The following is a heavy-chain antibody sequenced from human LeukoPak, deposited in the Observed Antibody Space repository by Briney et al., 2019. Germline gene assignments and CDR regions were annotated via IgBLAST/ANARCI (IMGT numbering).Heavy chain of an antibody. V-gene: IGHV3-23*01. CDR2: IRGSGGST. J-gene: IGHJ4*02. CDR1: GFTFSSYA. CDR3: AKAPTHFDWYDY. Sequence: PGGSLRLSCAASGFTFSSYAMSWVRQAPGKGLEWVSAIRGSGGSTYYADSVKGRFTISRDNSKNTLYLQMNSLRAEDTAVYYCAKAPTHFDWYDYWGQGTLVTVSS. D-gene: IGHD3-9*01.